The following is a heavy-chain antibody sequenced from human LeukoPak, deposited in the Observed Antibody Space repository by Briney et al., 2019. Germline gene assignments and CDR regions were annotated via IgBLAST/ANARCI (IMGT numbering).Heavy chain of an antibody. Sequence: ASVKVSCKASGYTFTSYGISWVRPAPGQGLEWMGWISAYNGKTNYAQKFQGRVTMTTDTSTSTAYMELRSLRSDDTAVYYCARAYYYDSSGYQDDFDYWGQGTLVTVSS. J-gene: IGHJ4*02. D-gene: IGHD3-22*01. V-gene: IGHV1-18*01. CDR3: ARAYYYDSSGYQDDFDY. CDR2: ISAYNGKT. CDR1: GYTFTSYG.